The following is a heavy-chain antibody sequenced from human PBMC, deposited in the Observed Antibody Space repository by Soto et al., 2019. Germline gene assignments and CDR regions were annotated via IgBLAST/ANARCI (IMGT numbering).Heavy chain of an antibody. D-gene: IGHD2-21*01. CDR1: WFTFTAYW. V-gene: IGHV3-7*03. J-gene: IGHJ4*02. CDR2: IKQDGTKG. CDR3: ARELWGPEY. Sequence: TGGSLGLSCETSWFTFTAYWMTLVRQPPGTGQEWVANIKQDGTKGNYVYSVKGRITISSDIAKNSVYLHMNNLGAEDTAVYYCARELWGPEYWGQGNLVTGTS.